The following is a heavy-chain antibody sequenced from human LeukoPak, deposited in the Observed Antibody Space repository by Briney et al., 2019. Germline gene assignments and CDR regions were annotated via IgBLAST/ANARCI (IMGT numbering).Heavy chain of an antibody. D-gene: IGHD3-10*01. Sequence: GGSLRLSCVGSRFMFSNYYMYWVRQAPGKGLVWVSRIKNAGIDTIYADSVKGRFTVSRDNAKNTVYLQMSSLRAEDTAVYYCARGGYGHNMDVWGEGTTVTVSS. CDR1: RFMFSNYY. CDR3: ARGGYGHNMDV. V-gene: IGHV3-74*01. CDR2: IKNAGIDT. J-gene: IGHJ6*03.